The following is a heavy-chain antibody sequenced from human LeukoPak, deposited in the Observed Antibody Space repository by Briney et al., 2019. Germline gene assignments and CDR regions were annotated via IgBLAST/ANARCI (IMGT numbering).Heavy chain of an antibody. D-gene: IGHD3-10*01. CDR1: GYTFTIYY. CDR2: INPSADST. Sequence: ASVKVSCKASGYTFTIYYMHWVRQAPGQGLEWMGIINPSADSTSYAQKFQGRVTVTRDTSTSTVYMELSSLRSEDTAVYYCAGSGYYYGSGSYHPFDYWGQGTPVTVSS. CDR3: AGSGYYYGSGSYHPFDY. J-gene: IGHJ4*02. V-gene: IGHV1-46*03.